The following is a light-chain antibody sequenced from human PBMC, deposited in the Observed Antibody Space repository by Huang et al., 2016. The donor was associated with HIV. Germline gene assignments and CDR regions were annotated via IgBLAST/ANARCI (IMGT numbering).Light chain of an antibody. CDR3: QQRSNWPPFT. J-gene: IGKJ3*01. V-gene: IGKV3-11*01. Sequence: EILLTQSPATLSLSPGERATLSCKASQKINTYLAWYQQKPGQAPRLLIYDASTRAPDTPARFRDSGSGTDFTLTITNLEPEDFAVYFCQQRSNWPPFTFGPGTKVD. CDR2: DAS. CDR1: QKINTY.